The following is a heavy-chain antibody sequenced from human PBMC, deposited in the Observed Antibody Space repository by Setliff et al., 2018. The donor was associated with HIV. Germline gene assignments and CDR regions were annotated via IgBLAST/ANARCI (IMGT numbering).Heavy chain of an antibody. Sequence: ASVKVSCKGSGDTFTTYVVSWVRQAPGQGLEWMGGRSPIFSTTNYAQKFQGRVTITTDESTSRAYMELSSLRSEDTAVYYCGNFKYYSDRSYYYSVGPGVYWGQGTLVTVSS. D-gene: IGHD3-22*01. CDR2: RSPIFSTT. CDR3: GNFKYYSDRSYYYSVGPGVY. V-gene: IGHV1-69*05. CDR1: GDTFTTYV. J-gene: IGHJ4*02.